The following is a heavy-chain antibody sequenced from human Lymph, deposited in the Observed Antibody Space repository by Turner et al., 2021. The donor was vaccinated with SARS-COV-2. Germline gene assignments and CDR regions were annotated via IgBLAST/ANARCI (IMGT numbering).Heavy chain of an antibody. CDR3: ARDLGTYGMDV. D-gene: IGHD6-13*01. Sequence: EVQLVETGGGLIQPGGSLRLSCAASGIIVSRNYMNWVSQAPGKGLEWASVIYSGGTTYYADSVKGRFTISRDNSKNTLYLQMNSLRVEDTAVYYCARDLGTYGMDVWGQGTTVTVSS. CDR2: IYSGGTT. J-gene: IGHJ6*02. CDR1: GIIVSRNY. V-gene: IGHV3-53*02.